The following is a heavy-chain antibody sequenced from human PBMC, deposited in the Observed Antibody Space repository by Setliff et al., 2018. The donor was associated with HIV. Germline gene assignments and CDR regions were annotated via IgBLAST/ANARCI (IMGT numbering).Heavy chain of an antibody. J-gene: IGHJ5*02. D-gene: IGHD3-22*01. CDR1: GYTFIDYY. V-gene: IGHV1-46*01. CDR3: AKDDRYYYDTSGSPSNWFDP. Sequence: ASVKVSCKASGYTFIDYYMHWVRQAPGQGLEWMGMVNPSGGSTSYAQNFQGRVTMTRDTSTHTVYMELSSLRSEDTAVYYCAKDDRYYYDTSGSPSNWFDPWGQGTQVTVSS. CDR2: VNPSGGST.